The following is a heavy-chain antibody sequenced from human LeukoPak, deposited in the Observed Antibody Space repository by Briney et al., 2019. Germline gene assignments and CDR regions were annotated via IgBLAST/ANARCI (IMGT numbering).Heavy chain of an antibody. V-gene: IGHV3-9*01. J-gene: IGHJ4*02. CDR2: ISWNSGKR. CDR3: AREDDY. CDR1: GFTFDDYA. Sequence: GGSLRLSCAASGFTFDDYAMHWVRQAPGKGLGWVSGISWNSGKRGYVDSVKGRFTISRDNAQNSLYQQMNSLRAEDTAVYYCAREDDYWGQGTLVTVSS.